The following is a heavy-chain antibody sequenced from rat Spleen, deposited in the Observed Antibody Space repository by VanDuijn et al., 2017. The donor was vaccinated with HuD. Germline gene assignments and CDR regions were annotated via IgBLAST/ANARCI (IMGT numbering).Heavy chain of an antibody. CDR3: ARQWDPYFDY. D-gene: IGHD1-7*01. J-gene: IGHJ2*01. Sequence: EVHLVESGGGLVQPGRSLKLSCAASGFTFSNYGMAWVRQAPTKGLEWVASISTGGGNTYYRDSGKGRFTISRDNAKNTLYLQMDSLRSEDTATYYCARQWDPYFDYWGQGVMVTVSS. CDR1: GFTFSNYG. V-gene: IGHV5S13*01. CDR2: ISTGGGNT.